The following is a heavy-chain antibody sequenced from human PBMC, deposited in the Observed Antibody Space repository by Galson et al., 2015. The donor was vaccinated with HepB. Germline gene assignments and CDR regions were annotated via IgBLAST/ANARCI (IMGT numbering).Heavy chain of an antibody. CDR3: AIPGSNSSGWYYFDY. V-gene: IGHV1-69*02. CDR1: GGTFSSYT. CDR2: IIPILGIA. Sequence: SVKVSCKASGGTFSSYTISWVRQAPGLGLEWMGRIIPILGIANYAQKFQGRVTITADKSTSTAYMELSSLRSEDTAVYYCAIPGSNSSGWYYFDYWGQGTLVTVSS. J-gene: IGHJ4*02. D-gene: IGHD6-19*01.